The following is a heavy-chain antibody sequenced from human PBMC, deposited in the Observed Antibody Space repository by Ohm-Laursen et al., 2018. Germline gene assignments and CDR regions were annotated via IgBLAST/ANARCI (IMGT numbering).Heavy chain of an antibody. J-gene: IGHJ5*02. Sequence: GSLRLSCAASGFTFSSYAMNWVRQAPGKGLEWVSGISGSGSRTYYADSVKGRFTISRDNAKNSLYLQMNSLRAEDTAVYYCARDRSRSWGQGTLVTVSS. D-gene: IGHD6-13*01. V-gene: IGHV3-23*01. CDR1: GFTFSSYA. CDR2: ISGSGSRT. CDR3: ARDRSRS.